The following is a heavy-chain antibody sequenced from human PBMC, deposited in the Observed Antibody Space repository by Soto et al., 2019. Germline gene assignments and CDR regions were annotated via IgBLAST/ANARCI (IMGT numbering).Heavy chain of an antibody. D-gene: IGHD2-15*01. CDR1: GFTFSSYA. V-gene: IGHV3-30-3*01. CDR3: AIVLAVASVYYYYGIDV. Sequence: PGGSLRLSCAASGFTFSSYAMHWVRQAPGKGLEWVAVISYDGSNKYYADSVKGRFTISRDNSKNTLYLQMNSLRAEDTAVYYYAIVLAVASVYYYYGIDVWAQRTRGTGS. CDR2: ISYDGSNK. J-gene: IGHJ6*02.